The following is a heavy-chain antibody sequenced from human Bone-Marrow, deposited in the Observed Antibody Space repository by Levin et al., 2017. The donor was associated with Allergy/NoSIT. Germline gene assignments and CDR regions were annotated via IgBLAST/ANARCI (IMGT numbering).Heavy chain of an antibody. V-gene: IGHV4-61*09. Sequence: ASETLSLTCTVSGVSITSGSYYWSWIRQPAGKGLEWIGNSYTSGNFTYNPSLKIRVTISLDRSKNQFSLKLRSVTAADTAVYYCARVLQYSYYYTDVWGKGTMVTVSS. CDR2: SYTSGNF. CDR1: GVSITSGSYY. CDR3: ARVLQYSYYYTDV. J-gene: IGHJ6*03. D-gene: IGHD2-21*01.